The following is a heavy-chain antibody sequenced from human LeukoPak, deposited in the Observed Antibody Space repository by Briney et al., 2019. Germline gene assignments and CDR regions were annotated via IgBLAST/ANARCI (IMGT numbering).Heavy chain of an antibody. J-gene: IGHJ4*02. V-gene: IGHV4-39*01. Sequence: SETLSLTCTVSSGSFSTSNYYWGWVRQPPGKALEWIGNIFYSGSTYYSPSLKSRVTISVDTSKNQFSLKLSSVTAADTAVYYCARMGPGYSSGRYYFDYWGQGTLVTVSS. CDR1: SGSFSTSNYY. CDR2: IFYSGST. CDR3: ARMGPGYSSGRYYFDY. D-gene: IGHD6-19*01.